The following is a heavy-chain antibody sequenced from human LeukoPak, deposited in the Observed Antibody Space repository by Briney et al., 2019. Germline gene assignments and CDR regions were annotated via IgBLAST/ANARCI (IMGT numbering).Heavy chain of an antibody. CDR3: ARWDETNNWFDP. V-gene: IGHV4-39*01. J-gene: IGHJ5*02. D-gene: IGHD1-14*01. CDR2: IYYSGST. CDR1: GGSISSSSYY. Sequence: SETLSLTCTVSGGSISSSSYYWGWIRQPPGKVLEWIGSIYYSGSTYYNPSLKSRVTISVDTSKNQFSLKVTSVTAADTAVYYCARWDETNNWFDPWGQGTLVTVSS.